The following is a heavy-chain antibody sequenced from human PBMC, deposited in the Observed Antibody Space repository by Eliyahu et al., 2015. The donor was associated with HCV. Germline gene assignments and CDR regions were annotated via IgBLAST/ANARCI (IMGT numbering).Heavy chain of an antibody. V-gene: IGHV3-30*02. Sequence: QVQLVESGGGVVQPGGSLRLSCAASGFTFSSYGMHWVRQAPGKGLEWVAFIRYDGSNKYYADSVKGRFTISRDNSKNTLYLQMNSLRAEDTAVYYCAKGWGYYFDYWGQGTLVTVSS. J-gene: IGHJ4*02. D-gene: IGHD3-16*01. CDR3: AKGWGYYFDY. CDR1: GFTFSSYG. CDR2: IRYDGSNK.